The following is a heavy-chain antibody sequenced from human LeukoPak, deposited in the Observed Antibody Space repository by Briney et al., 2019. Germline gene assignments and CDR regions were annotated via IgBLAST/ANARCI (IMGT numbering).Heavy chain of an antibody. Sequence: SETLSLTCAVSGGSFSSYFWSWIRQPPGKGLEWIGEVVLVGTPTTNPFLLGRVTMSVDTSKTHFSLKLTSVTAADTALYYCASLSKHYRGSGTFSYYYEKWGQGALVTVSS. CDR2: VVLVGTP. J-gene: IGHJ4*02. D-gene: IGHD3-10*01. CDR1: GGSFSSYF. CDR3: ASLSKHYRGSGTFSYYYEK. V-gene: IGHV4-34*12.